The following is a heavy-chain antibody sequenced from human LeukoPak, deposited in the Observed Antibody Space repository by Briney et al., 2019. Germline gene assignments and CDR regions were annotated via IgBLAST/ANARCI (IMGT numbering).Heavy chain of an antibody. Sequence: SETLSLTCTVSGGSIKSRYYYWGWIRQPPGKGLEWIGCIYSSGNTYYNPSLKSRTTISVATSKNQFSLRLSSVTAADTAVYYCARHEVSYCGGDCYSPGFAPPDFDYWGQGTLVTVSS. V-gene: IGHV4-39*01. CDR2: IYSSGNT. CDR3: ARHEVSYCGGDCYSPGFAPPDFDY. D-gene: IGHD2-21*02. J-gene: IGHJ4*02. CDR1: GGSIKSRYYY.